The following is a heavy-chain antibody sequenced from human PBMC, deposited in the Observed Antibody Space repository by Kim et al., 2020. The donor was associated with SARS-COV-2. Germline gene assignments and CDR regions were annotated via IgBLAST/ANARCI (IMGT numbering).Heavy chain of an antibody. D-gene: IGHD1-26*01. Sequence: DYNPSLKSRFTISVDTSKNQFSLQATSVTAADTGLYFCSRGDGSSFPFDSWGQGSLVAVST. CDR3: SRGDGSSFPFDS. V-gene: IGHV4-34*01. J-gene: IGHJ4*02.